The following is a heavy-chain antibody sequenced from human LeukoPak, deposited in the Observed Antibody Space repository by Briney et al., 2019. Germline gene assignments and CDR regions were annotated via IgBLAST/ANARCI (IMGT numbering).Heavy chain of an antibody. V-gene: IGHV3-7*01. D-gene: IGHD6-6*01. CDR2: IKQDGREK. Sequence: PVGALRLSCAASGFTFSGYWMSWGRQAPGRGVESVSHIKQDGREKYYVYSVKSRFTIPRDNAKNSLYLQMKSLRAEDTAVYYCARGIAARHPDYYYGMDVWGQGTTVTVSS. CDR3: ARGIAARHPDYYYGMDV. J-gene: IGHJ6*02. CDR1: GFTFSGYW.